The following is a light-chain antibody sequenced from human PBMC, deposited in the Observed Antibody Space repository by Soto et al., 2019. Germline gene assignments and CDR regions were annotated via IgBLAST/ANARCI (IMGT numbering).Light chain of an antibody. CDR2: SQN. Sequence: QAVVTQPPSASGTPGQRVTISCSGTSSNIGSNPVNWYQQLPGTAPKLLIYSQNQRPSGVPDRFSGSKSGTSASLGISGLQSEDEADYYCEAWDDSLNGRYVFGPGTKVTVL. V-gene: IGLV1-44*01. CDR3: EAWDDSLNGRYV. J-gene: IGLJ1*01. CDR1: SSNIGSNP.